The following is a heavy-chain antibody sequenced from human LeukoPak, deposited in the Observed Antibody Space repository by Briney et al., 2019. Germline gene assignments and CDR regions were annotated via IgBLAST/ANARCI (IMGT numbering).Heavy chain of an antibody. V-gene: IGHV3-23*01. CDR1: GFTFSSYA. J-gene: IGHJ4*02. Sequence: GGSLRLSCAASGFTFSSYAMSWVRQAPGRGVEWFSAIGGSGGSTYYTDSVKGRFTISRDNSKNTLYLQMNSLRAEDTAVYYCARVTSGYDTRDYWGQGTLVTVSS. CDR3: ARVTSGYDTRDY. CDR2: IGGSGGST. D-gene: IGHD5-12*01.